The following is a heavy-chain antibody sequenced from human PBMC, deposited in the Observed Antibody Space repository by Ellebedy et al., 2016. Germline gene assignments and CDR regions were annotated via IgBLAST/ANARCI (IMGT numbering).Heavy chain of an antibody. Sequence: ASVKVSCXASGLTFTNYYMHWVRQAPGQGLERMGIINPSGGSTSDAQKFQGRVTMTRDTSTSTVYMELSSLRSEDTAVYYCATTSGQATLRSWGQGTLVTVSS. J-gene: IGHJ5*02. CDR1: GLTFTNYY. CDR3: ATTSGQATLRS. CDR2: INPSGGST. V-gene: IGHV1-46*01. D-gene: IGHD2-15*01.